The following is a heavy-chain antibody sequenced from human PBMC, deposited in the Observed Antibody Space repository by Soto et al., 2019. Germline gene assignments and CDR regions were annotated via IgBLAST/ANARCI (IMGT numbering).Heavy chain of an antibody. Sequence: ASVKVSCKASGYTFTSYGISWVRQAPGQGLEWMGWISAYNGNTNYAQKLQGRVTMTTDTSTSTAYMELRSLRSDDTAVYYCARSPSDFWSGYSDWFDTWGQGTLATVSS. CDR3: ARSPSDFWSGYSDWFDT. CDR1: GYTFTSYG. CDR2: ISAYNGNT. J-gene: IGHJ5*02. V-gene: IGHV1-18*01. D-gene: IGHD3-3*01.